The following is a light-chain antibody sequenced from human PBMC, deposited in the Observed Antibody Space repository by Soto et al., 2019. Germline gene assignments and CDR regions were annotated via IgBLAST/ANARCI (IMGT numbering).Light chain of an antibody. Sequence: EIVMTQSPATLSVSPGERATLSCRASQSVSSNLAWYQQKPGQAPRLLIYDASNRATGIPARFSGSGSGTDFTLTISSLEPEDFAVYYCHQRTNWPITFGQGTKVDIK. CDR1: QSVSSN. CDR3: HQRTNWPIT. CDR2: DAS. V-gene: IGKV3-11*01. J-gene: IGKJ1*01.